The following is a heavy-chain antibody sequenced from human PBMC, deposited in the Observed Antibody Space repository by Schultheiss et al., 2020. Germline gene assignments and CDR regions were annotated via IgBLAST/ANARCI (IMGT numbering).Heavy chain of an antibody. CDR3: ARDSGYEGIAAGTLDY. V-gene: IGHV4-59*01. J-gene: IGHJ4*02. CDR2: IYYSGST. CDR1: GGSISSYY. D-gene: IGHD6-13*01. Sequence: SETLSLTCTVSGGSISSYYWSWIRQPPGKGLEWIGSIYYSGSTYYNPSLKSRVTISVDTSKNQFSLKLSSVTAADTAVYYCARDSGYEGIAAGTLDYWGQGTLVTVSS.